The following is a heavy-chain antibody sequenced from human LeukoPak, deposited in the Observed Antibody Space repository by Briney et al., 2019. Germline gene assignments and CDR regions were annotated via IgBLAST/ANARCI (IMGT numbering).Heavy chain of an antibody. CDR2: VFYSGTT. CDR3: ARARGYSYASDY. J-gene: IGHJ4*02. Sequence: ETLSLTCTVSGDSITSYSTYCWGWIRQPPGKGLEWIGSVFYSGTTYYNPSLKSRVTISLDMSKNQFSLKLSSVTAADTAVYYCARARGYSYASDYWGQGTLVTVSS. V-gene: IGHV4-39*07. CDR1: GDSITSYSTYC. D-gene: IGHD5-18*01.